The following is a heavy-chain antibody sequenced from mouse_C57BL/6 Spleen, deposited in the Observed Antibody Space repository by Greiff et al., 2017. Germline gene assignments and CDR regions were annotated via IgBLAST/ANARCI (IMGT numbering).Heavy chain of an antibody. J-gene: IGHJ1*03. D-gene: IGHD1-1*01. CDR2: IRNKSNGYTT. CDR1: GFTFTDYY. Sequence: VMLVESGGGLVQPGGSLSLSCAASGFTFTDYYMSWVRQPPGKALEWLGFIRNKSNGYTTEYSASVKGRFTISRDNSQSILYLQMNALRAEDNATYYCARYYITTVVATEYFDVWGTGTTVTVSS. CDR3: ARYYITTVVATEYFDV. V-gene: IGHV7-3*01.